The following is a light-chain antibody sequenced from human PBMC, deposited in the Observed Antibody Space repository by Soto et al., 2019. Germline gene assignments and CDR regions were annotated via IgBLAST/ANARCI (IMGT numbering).Light chain of an antibody. CDR3: MQGTHWPLT. J-gene: IGKJ4*01. CDR1: QSLAYSDGNTY. V-gene: IGKV2-30*01. CDR2: KVS. Sequence: DVVMTQSPLSLPVTLGQPASISCRSSQSLAYSDGNTYLNWFQQRPGQSPGRLIYKVSNRDSGVPDRFSGSGSGTDFTLKISRVEAEDVGVYYCMQGTHWPLTFGGGTKVDIK.